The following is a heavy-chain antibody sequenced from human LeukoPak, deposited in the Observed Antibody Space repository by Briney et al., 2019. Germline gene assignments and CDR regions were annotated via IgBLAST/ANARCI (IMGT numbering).Heavy chain of an antibody. Sequence: GGSLRLSCAASGFNFSNYAMTWVRHAPGKGLEWVPTVNSNDRPYYADSVKGRFTISRDNSKNTLYLQMNTLRVEDTALYYCAKARAAVVEAAINYWGQGILVTVSP. CDR2: VNSNDRP. D-gene: IGHD2-15*01. CDR3: AKARAAVVEAAINY. CDR1: GFNFSNYA. J-gene: IGHJ4*02. V-gene: IGHV3-23*01.